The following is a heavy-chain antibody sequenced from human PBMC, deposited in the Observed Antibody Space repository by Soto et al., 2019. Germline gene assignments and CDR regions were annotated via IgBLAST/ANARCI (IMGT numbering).Heavy chain of an antibody. CDR1: GFTFSDYY. V-gene: IGHV3-11*01. CDR3: AREDSGYSSSPADY. J-gene: IGHJ4*02. D-gene: IGHD6-13*01. Sequence: GGSLSLSCAASGFTFSDYYMSWIRQDPGKGLEWVSYISSSGSTIYYADPVKGRFTISRDNAKNSLYLQMNSLRAEDTAVYYCAREDSGYSSSPADYWGQGTLVTVSS. CDR2: ISSSGSTI.